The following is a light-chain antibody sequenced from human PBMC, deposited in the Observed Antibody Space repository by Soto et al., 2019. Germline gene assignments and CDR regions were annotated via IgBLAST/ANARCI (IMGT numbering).Light chain of an antibody. Sequence: EIVMTQSPATLSVSPGERATLSCRASQSISSNLAWYQQKPGQAPRLLIYGASNRATGIPDRFSGSGSGTDFTLTISRLEPEDSAVYYCQRITFGQGTRLEI. V-gene: IGKV3D-15*01. CDR3: QRIT. J-gene: IGKJ5*01. CDR2: GAS. CDR1: QSISSN.